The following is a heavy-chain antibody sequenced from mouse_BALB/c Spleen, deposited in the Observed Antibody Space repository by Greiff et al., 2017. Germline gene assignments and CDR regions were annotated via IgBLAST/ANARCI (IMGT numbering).Heavy chain of an antibody. CDR3: ARNDLFDY. CDR2: INPSSGYT. V-gene: IGHV1-4*02. Sequence: VQLQQSAAELARPGASVKMSCKASGYTFTSYTMHWVKQRPGQGLEWIGYINPSSGYTEYNQKFKDKTTLTADKSSSTAYMQLSSLTSEDSAVYYCARNDLFDYWGQGTTLTVSS. CDR1: GYTFTSYT. J-gene: IGHJ2*01.